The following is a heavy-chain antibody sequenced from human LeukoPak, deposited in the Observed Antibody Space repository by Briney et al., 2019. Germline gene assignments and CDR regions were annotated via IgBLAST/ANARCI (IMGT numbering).Heavy chain of an antibody. D-gene: IGHD6-19*01. V-gene: IGHV1-18*01. CDR2: ISAYNGNT. CDR1: GYTFTSYG. J-gene: IGHJ5*02. Sequence: ASVKVSCKASGYTFTSYGISWARQAPGQGLEWMGWISAYNGNTNCAQKLQGRVTMTTDTSTSTAYMELRSLRSDDTAVYYCARVYIAVAGDNWFDPWGQGTLVTVSS. CDR3: ARVYIAVAGDNWFDP.